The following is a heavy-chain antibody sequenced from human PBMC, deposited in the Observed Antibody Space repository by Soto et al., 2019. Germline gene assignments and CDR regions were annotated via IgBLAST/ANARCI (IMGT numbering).Heavy chain of an antibody. J-gene: IGHJ4*02. CDR3: VSYDSSGYYYGMWYYFDY. CDR1: GFTFSSYA. V-gene: IGHV3-64D*08. Sequence: GWSLRLSCSASGFTFSSYAMHWVRQAPGKGLEYVSAISSNGGSTYYADSVKGRFTISRDNSKNTLYLQMSSLRAEETAVYYCVSYDSSGYYYGMWYYFDYWGQGTLVTVSS. CDR2: ISSNGGST. D-gene: IGHD3-22*01.